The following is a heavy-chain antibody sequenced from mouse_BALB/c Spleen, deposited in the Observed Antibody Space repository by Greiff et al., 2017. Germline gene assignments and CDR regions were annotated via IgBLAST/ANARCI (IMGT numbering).Heavy chain of an antibody. Sequence: EVQVVESGGGLVKPGGSLKLSCAASGFTFSSYAMSWVRQTPDKRLELVATINSNGGSTYYPDSVKGRFTISRDNAKNTLYLQMSSLKSEDTAMYYCARDSYGYDAGAWFAYWGQGTLVTVSA. J-gene: IGHJ3*01. CDR1: GFTFSSYA. D-gene: IGHD2-2*01. CDR3: ARDSYGYDAGAWFAY. CDR2: INSNGGST. V-gene: IGHV5-6-3*01.